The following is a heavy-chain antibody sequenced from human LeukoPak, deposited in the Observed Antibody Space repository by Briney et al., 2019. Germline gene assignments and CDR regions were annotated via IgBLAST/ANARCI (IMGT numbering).Heavy chain of an antibody. D-gene: IGHD6-19*01. J-gene: IGHJ4*02. Sequence: SETLSLTCAVYGGSFSGYYWSWIRQPPGKGLEWIGEINHSGSTNYNPSLKSRVTISVDTSKNQFSLRLSSVAAADTAVYYCASSQWLVLFVYWGQGTLVTVS. CDR1: GGSFSGYY. V-gene: IGHV4-34*01. CDR3: ASSQWLVLFVY. CDR2: INHSGST.